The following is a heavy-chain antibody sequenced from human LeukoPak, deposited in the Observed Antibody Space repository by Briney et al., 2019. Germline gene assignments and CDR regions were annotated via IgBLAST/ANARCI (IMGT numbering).Heavy chain of an antibody. V-gene: IGHV3-23*01. J-gene: IGHJ4*02. CDR2: ISGSGVNT. CDR3: AKSFGPVIAAAGTGAD. Sequence: GGSLRLSCAASGFTFSSYAMNWVRQAPGKGLEWVSVISGSGVNTYYADSVTGRVTISRDNSKNTLYLQMNSLRAEDTAVYYCAKSFGPVIAAAGTGADWGQGILVTVSS. CDR1: GFTFSSYA. D-gene: IGHD6-13*01.